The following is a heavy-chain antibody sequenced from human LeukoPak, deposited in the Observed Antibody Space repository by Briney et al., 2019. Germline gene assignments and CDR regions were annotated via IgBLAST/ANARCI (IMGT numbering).Heavy chain of an antibody. CDR3: ARADDDFWSGYYSVFHYYYGMDV. V-gene: IGHV1-8*01. CDR2: MNPNSGNT. D-gene: IGHD3-3*01. Sequence: ASVKVSCKASGYTFTSYDINWVRQATGQGLEWMGWMNPNSGNTGYAQKFQGRVTMTRNTSISTAYMELSSLRSEDTAVYYCARADDDFWSGYYSVFHYYYGMDVWGQGTTVTVSS. CDR1: GYTFTSYD. J-gene: IGHJ6*02.